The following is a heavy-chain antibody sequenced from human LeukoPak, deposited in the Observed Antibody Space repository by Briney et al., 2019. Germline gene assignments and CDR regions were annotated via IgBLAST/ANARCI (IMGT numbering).Heavy chain of an antibody. CDR3: AREGTSGVDYYYYMDV. CDR1: GYTFTGYY. D-gene: IGHD1-26*01. Sequence: RGASVKVSCKASGYTFTGYYMHWVRQAPGQGLEWMGWINPNSGGTNYAQKFQGRVTMTRDTSISTAYMELSRLRSDDTAVYYCAREGTSGVDYYYYMDVWGKGTTVTVSS. CDR2: INPNSGGT. V-gene: IGHV1-2*02. J-gene: IGHJ6*03.